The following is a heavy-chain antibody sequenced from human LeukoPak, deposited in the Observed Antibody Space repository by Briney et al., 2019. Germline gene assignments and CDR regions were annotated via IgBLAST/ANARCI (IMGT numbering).Heavy chain of an antibody. D-gene: IGHD3-10*01. V-gene: IGHV4-4*07. CDR1: GGSISDSS. J-gene: IGHJ6*03. CDR2: FYPSGTS. Sequence: SETLSLTCTVSGGSISDSSWNWVRQPAGKGLEWIGRFYPSGTSNYSPSLQSRVTMSVDASKNQFSLQLSSVTAADTGIYYCARNPTVLRAWSYYYYMDVWGKGTTVTVSS. CDR3: ARNPTVLRAWSYYYYMDV.